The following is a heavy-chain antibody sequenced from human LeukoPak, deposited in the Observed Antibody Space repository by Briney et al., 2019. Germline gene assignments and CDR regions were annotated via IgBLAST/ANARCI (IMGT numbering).Heavy chain of an antibody. CDR3: ARSSYSSSSSV. D-gene: IGHD6-6*01. J-gene: IGHJ3*01. Sequence: GGSLRLSCTASGFTFSGFWMSWSRQAPGKGLEWVASINSDGSEGYYADVVKGRFTISRDNAKNSLYLQINSLRAEDTAVYYCARSSYSSSSSVWGQGTMVTVSS. CDR2: INSDGSEG. CDR1: GFTFSGFW. V-gene: IGHV3-7*03.